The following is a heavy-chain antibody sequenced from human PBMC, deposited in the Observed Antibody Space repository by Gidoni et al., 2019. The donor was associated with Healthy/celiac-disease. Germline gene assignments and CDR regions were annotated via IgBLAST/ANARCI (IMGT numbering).Heavy chain of an antibody. J-gene: IGHJ4*02. CDR2: INPSGGST. CDR1: GYTFTSYY. Sequence: QVQLVPSGAEVKKPAASVQVSCEASGYTFTSYYMHWVRQATGQGLEWMGIINPSGGSTSYEQKFQGRVTMTRDTSTSTVYMELSSLRSEDTAVYYWARDFLRGYSYGFDYWGQGTLVTVSS. D-gene: IGHD5-18*01. V-gene: IGHV1-46*01. CDR3: ARDFLRGYSYGFDY.